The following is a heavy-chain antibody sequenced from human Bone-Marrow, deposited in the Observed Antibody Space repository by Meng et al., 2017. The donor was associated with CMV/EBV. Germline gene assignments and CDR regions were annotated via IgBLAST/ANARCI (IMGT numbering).Heavy chain of an antibody. D-gene: IGHD2-2*01. V-gene: IGHV3-21*01. J-gene: IGHJ6*02. Sequence: GESLKISCAASGFTFSNAWMNWVRQAPGKGLEWVSSISSNSSYIYYADSVKGRFTISRDNAKNSLYLQMNSLRAEDTAVYYCSRLSGQPWVVPAARYYYYGMDVWGQGTTAIVSS. CDR1: GFTFSNAW. CDR2: ISSNSSYI. CDR3: SRLSGQPWVVPAARYYYYGMDV.